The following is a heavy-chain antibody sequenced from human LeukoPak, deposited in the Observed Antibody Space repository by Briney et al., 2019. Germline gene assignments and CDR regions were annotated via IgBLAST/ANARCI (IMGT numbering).Heavy chain of an antibody. D-gene: IGHD3-16*01. V-gene: IGHV3-53*01. Sequence: GGFLRLSCAASGFTVSSNYMSWVRQAPGKGLEWVSVIYSGGDTYYADSVKGRFTISRDKFKNTLYLQMSSLRAEDTAVYYCASGGWLDYWGQGTLVTVSS. J-gene: IGHJ4*02. CDR3: ASGGWLDY. CDR1: GFTVSSNY. CDR2: IYSGGDT.